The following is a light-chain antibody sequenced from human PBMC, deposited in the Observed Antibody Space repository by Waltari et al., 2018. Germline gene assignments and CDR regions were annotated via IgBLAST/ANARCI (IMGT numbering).Light chain of an antibody. CDR3: QQYNNWPPLYT. V-gene: IGKV3-15*01. CDR2: GAS. J-gene: IGKJ2*01. Sequence: EIVMTQSPATLSVSPGESATLSCRASQRVSRNLAWYQQKPGQAPRLLIYGASTRATGIPARFSGSGSGTEFTLTISSLQSEDFAVYYCQQYNNWPPLYTFGQGTKLEIK. CDR1: QRVSRN.